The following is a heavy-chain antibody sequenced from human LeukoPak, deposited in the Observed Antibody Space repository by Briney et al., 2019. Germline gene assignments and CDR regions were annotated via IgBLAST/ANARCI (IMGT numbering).Heavy chain of an antibody. J-gene: IGHJ6*04. V-gene: IGHV5-51*01. CDR3: ARRKDGVDV. Sequence: GESLKISWKPSGYSFTSYWSAWVRQMPGKGLEWMGIIYPGDSDTKDSSSFKGLLTISADKSISTAYLQWSSLKASDTATYYCARRKDGVDVWGEGTTVTVSS. CDR2: IYPGDSDT. CDR1: GYSFTSYW.